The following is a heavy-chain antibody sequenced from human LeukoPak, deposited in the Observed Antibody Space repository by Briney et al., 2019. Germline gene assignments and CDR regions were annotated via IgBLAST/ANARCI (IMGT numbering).Heavy chain of an antibody. V-gene: IGHV4-4*07. CDR1: GGSISSYY. CDR3: GSSSRLDAFDI. J-gene: IGHJ3*02. Sequence: SETLSLTCRVSGGSISSYYWSWIRQPAGKGLEWIGRIYTSGSTNYNPSLKGRVTMSVDTSKNQFSLKLSSVTAADTAVYYCGSSSRLDAFDIWGQGTVVTVSS. D-gene: IGHD6-6*01. CDR2: IYTSGST.